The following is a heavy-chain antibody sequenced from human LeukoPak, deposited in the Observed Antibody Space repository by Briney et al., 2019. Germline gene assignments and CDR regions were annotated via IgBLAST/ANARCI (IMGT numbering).Heavy chain of an antibody. CDR3: AKGFRSGWYLDYFDY. D-gene: IGHD6-19*01. J-gene: IGHJ4*02. CDR1: GFTFSSYA. Sequence: GGSLRLSCAASGFTFSSYAMSWVRQAPGKGLEWVSAISGSGGSTYYADSVKGRFTISRDNSKNTLYLRMNSLRAEDTAVYYCAKGFRSGWYLDYFDYWGQGTLVTVSS. V-gene: IGHV3-23*01. CDR2: ISGSGGST.